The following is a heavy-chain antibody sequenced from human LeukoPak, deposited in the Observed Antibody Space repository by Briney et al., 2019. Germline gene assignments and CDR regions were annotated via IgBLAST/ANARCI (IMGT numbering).Heavy chain of an antibody. V-gene: IGHV4-38-2*02. CDR2: IYHSGST. D-gene: IGHD3-3*01. Sequence: SETLSLTCTVSGYSISSGYYWGWIRQPPGKGLEWIGSIYHSGSTYYNPSLKSRVTISVDTSKNQFSLKLSSVTAADTAVYYCARDSWERFVGYNWFDPWGQRTLVTVSS. J-gene: IGHJ5*02. CDR1: GYSISSGYY. CDR3: ARDSWERFVGYNWFDP.